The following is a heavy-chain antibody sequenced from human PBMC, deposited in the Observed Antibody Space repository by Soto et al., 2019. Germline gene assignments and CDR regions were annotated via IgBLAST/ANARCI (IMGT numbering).Heavy chain of an antibody. CDR2: ISSSSSYI. V-gene: IGHV3-21*01. CDR3: AREAYYYDGIPAPFEL. CDR1: GFTFSSYS. D-gene: IGHD3-22*01. J-gene: IGHJ2*01. Sequence: GGSLRLSCAASGFTFSSYSMNWVRQAPGKGLEWVSSISSSSSYIYYADSVKGRFTISRDNAKNSLYLQMNSLRAEDTAVYYCAREAYYYDGIPAPFELWGRGTLVTVYS.